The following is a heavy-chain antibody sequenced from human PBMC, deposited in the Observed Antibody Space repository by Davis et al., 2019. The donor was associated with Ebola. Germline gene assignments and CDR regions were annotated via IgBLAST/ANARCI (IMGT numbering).Heavy chain of an antibody. Sequence: PGGSLRLSCAASGFAFASYSMNWVRQAPGKGLEWVSGLWSGGLNTYYADSVKGRFTVSRDNSRNTLYLQMNSLRAEDTAVYYCARHDYGDSHFDYWGQGTLVTVSS. V-gene: IGHV3-23*03. CDR1: GFAFASYS. J-gene: IGHJ4*02. D-gene: IGHD4-17*01. CDR3: ARHDYGDSHFDY. CDR2: LWSGGLNT.